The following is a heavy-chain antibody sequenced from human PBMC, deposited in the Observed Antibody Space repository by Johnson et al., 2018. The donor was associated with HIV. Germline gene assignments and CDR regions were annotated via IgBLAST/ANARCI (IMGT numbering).Heavy chain of an antibody. Sequence: VQLVESGGGVVQPGRSLRLSCGASGFTFNSSGMHWVRQAPGKGLEWVAVIWYDGSNKYYADSVKGRFTISRDNSKNTLYLHMNSLRAEDTAVYYCVKGMDSSNWYAFDIWGRGTMVIVSS. J-gene: IGHJ3*02. CDR3: VKGMDSSNWYAFDI. CDR2: IWYDGSNK. V-gene: IGHV3-33*06. CDR1: GFTFNSSG. D-gene: IGHD6-13*01.